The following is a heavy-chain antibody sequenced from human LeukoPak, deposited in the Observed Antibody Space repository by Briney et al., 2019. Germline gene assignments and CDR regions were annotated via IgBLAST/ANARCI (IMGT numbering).Heavy chain of an antibody. CDR2: ISSSSSSYI. CDR1: GFTFSSYS. V-gene: IGHV3-21*01. Sequence: GGSLRLSCAASGFTFSSYSMNWVRQAPGKGLEWVSSISSSSSSYIYYADSVKGRFTISRDNAKNSLYLQMNSLRAEDTAVYYCARGPQKRWIQLWLRSDYWGQGTLVTVSS. CDR3: ARGPQKRWIQLWLRSDY. D-gene: IGHD5-18*01. J-gene: IGHJ4*02.